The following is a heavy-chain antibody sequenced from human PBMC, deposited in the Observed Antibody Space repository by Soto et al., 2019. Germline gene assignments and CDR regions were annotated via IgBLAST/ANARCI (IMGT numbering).Heavy chain of an antibody. CDR3: ARGVGTSWFDP. CDR2: INSNSGGT. V-gene: IGHV1-2*04. D-gene: IGHD1-1*01. Sequence: QVQLVQSGAEVEKPGASVKVSCKTSGYTFTDHYIHWVRQAPGEGLEWIGWINSNSGGTNYAQNFRGWVTMTRETSIRTAYMELSRLRSDDTAVYYCARGVGTSWFDPWGQGSLVIVSS. J-gene: IGHJ5*02. CDR1: GYTFTDHY.